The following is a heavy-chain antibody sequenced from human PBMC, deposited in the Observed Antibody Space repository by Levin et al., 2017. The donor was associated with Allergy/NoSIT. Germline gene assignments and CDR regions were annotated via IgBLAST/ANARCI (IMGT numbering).Heavy chain of an antibody. Sequence: GGSLRLSCAASGFTFSSYGMHWVRQAPGKGLEWVAVIWYDGSNKYYADSVKGRFTISRDNSKNTLYLQMNSLRAEDTAVYYCARSGREWYSSSSPFGYGMDVWGQGTTVTVSS. CDR2: IWYDGSNK. J-gene: IGHJ6*02. CDR3: ARSGREWYSSSSPFGYGMDV. V-gene: IGHV3-33*01. CDR1: GFTFSSYG. D-gene: IGHD6-6*01.